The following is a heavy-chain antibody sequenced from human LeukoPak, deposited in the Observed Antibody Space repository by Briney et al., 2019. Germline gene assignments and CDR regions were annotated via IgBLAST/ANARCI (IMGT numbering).Heavy chain of an antibody. CDR3: TRGRHGEGLDS. J-gene: IGHJ4*02. CDR1: GGSVSSYH. Sequence: PSETLSLTCSVSGGSVSSYHWNWIRQFAGKGLEWVGRIHASGSSNYLPSLKRRVTMSLDTSKMQLSLRLNSVTAADTAVYYCTRGRHGEGLDSWGQGILVTVSS. V-gene: IGHV4-4*07. CDR2: IHASGSS. D-gene: IGHD1-1*01.